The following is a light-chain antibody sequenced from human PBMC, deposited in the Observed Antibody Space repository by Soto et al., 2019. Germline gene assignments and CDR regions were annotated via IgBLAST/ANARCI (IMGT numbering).Light chain of an antibody. Sequence: EIVMAQSPATLSVSPGERATLSCRASQSVNSNLAWYQQKPGQAPRLLIYAASTRATDIPARFSGSRSGTDFTLTISSLQSEDFAVYYCQQYNNWPPLTFGGGTKVEIK. V-gene: IGKV3-15*01. CDR3: QQYNNWPPLT. CDR2: AAS. CDR1: QSVNSN. J-gene: IGKJ4*01.